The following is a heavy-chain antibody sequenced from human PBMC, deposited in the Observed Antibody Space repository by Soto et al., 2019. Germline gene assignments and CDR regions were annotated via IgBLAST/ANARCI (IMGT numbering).Heavy chain of an antibody. J-gene: IGHJ3*02. V-gene: IGHV1-58*01. CDR1: GFTFTSSA. CDR3: AADRLNAYYCDSSGPPGI. D-gene: IGHD3-22*01. Sequence: ASVKVSCKDSGFTFTSSAVQWVRQARGQRLEWIGWIVVGSGNTNYAQKFQERVTITRDMSTSTAYMELSSLRSEDTAVYYCAADRLNAYYCDSSGPPGIWGQGSMVIVSS. CDR2: IVVGSGNT.